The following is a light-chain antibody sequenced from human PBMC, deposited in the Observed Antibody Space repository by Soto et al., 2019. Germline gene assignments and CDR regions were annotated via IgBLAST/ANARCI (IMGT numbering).Light chain of an antibody. CDR3: QQYNSYPWT. Sequence: DIQMTQSPSTLSASVGDRVTITCRASQSISSWLAWYQQKPGKAPKLLIYDASSLESGGPSRFSGSGSGTEFTLTIGRLQPDDFATYYCQQYNSYPWTFGQGTKVEIK. J-gene: IGKJ1*01. CDR2: DAS. CDR1: QSISSW. V-gene: IGKV1-5*01.